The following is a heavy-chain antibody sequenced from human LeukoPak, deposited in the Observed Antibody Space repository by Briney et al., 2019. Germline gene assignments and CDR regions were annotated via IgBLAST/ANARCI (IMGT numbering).Heavy chain of an antibody. CDR1: GGSISSYY. V-gene: IGHV4-59*12. Sequence: SETLSLTCSVSGGSISSYYWSWIRQPPGKGLEWIGYIYYSGSTNYNPSLKSRVTISVDTSKNQFSLKLSSVTAADTAVYYCARVPYDSSGYYYLDYWGQGTLVTVSS. CDR2: IYYSGST. J-gene: IGHJ4*02. CDR3: ARVPYDSSGYYYLDY. D-gene: IGHD3-22*01.